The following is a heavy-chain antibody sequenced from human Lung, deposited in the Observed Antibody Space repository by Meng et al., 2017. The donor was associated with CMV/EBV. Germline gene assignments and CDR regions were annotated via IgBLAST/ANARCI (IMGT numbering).Heavy chain of an antibody. CDR1: GFTFSSYA. V-gene: IGHV3-30-3*01. J-gene: IGHJ3*02. CDR2: ISYDGSNK. Sequence: SCAASGFTFSSYAMHWVRQAPGKGLEWVAVISYDGSNKYYADSVKGRFTISRDNSKNTLYLQMNSLRAEDTAVYYCSHLFHFWIGYYTRDDAFDIWXQGTMVTVSS. CDR3: SHLFHFWIGYYTRDDAFDI. D-gene: IGHD3-3*02.